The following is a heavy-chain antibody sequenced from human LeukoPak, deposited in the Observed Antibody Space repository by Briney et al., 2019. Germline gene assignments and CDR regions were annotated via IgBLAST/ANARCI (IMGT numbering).Heavy chain of an antibody. Sequence: GGSLRRSCAASGFTFSSYAMSWVRQAPGKGLEWVSAISGSGGSTYYADSVKGRFTISRDNSKNTLYLQMNSLRAEDTAVYYCAKSPGSVTIFGVVMGYWGQGTLVTVSS. J-gene: IGHJ4*02. CDR3: AKSPGSVTIFGVVMGY. CDR2: ISGSGGST. V-gene: IGHV3-23*01. CDR1: GFTFSSYA. D-gene: IGHD3-3*01.